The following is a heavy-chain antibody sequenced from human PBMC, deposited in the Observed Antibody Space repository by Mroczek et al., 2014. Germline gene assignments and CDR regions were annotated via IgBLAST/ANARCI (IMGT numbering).Heavy chain of an antibody. CDR3: AKASASSPKYYYYYGMDV. J-gene: IGHJ6*02. V-gene: IGHV3-23*01. CDR1: GFTFSSYA. Sequence: ESGGGLVQPGGSLRLSCAASGFTFSSYAMSWVRQAPGKGLEWVSAISGSGGSTYYADSVKGRFTISRDNSKNTLYLQMNSLRAEDTAVYYCAKASASSPKYYYYYGMDVWGQGTTVTVSS. D-gene: IGHD2-2*01. CDR2: ISGSGGST.